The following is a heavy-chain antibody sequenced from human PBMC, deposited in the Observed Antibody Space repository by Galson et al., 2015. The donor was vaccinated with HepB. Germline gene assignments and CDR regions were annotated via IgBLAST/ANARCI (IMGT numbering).Heavy chain of an antibody. V-gene: IGHV3-15*01. Sequence: SLRLSCAASGFTFSNAWMGWVRQAPGKGLEWVGRIKSKTDGGTTDYAAPVKGRFTISRDDSKNTLYLQMNSLKTEDTAVYYCTTDEISWFGELLQTWGQGTLVTVSS. CDR2: IKSKTDGGTT. D-gene: IGHD3-10*01. J-gene: IGHJ5*02. CDR1: GFTFSNAW. CDR3: TTDEISWFGELLQT.